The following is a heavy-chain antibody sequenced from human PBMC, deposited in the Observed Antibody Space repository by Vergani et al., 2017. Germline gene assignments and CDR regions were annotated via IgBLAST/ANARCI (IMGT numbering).Heavy chain of an antibody. CDR2: ISYDGNKK. Sequence: QVQLVESGGGVVQPGRSLRLSCAASGFTFSSYAMHWVRQAPGKGLEWVAVISYDGNKKNYADSVKGRFTISRDNSKNTLYLEMNALRAEDTAVYYCARDRAGAIWDAFDIWGQGTMVTVSS. D-gene: IGHD1-26*01. J-gene: IGHJ3*02. V-gene: IGHV3-30*04. CDR3: ARDRAGAIWDAFDI. CDR1: GFTFSSYA.